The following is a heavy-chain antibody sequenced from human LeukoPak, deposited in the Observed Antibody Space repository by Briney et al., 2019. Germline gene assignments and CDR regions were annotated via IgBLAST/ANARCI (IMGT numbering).Heavy chain of an antibody. J-gene: IGHJ4*02. Sequence: GGSLRLSCAASGFTFDDYTMHWVRQAPGKGLEWVSLISWDGGSTYYADSVKGRFTISRDNSKNSLYLQMNSLRTEDTALYYCAKDSLGYYDSSGPFAYGGQGTLSTLS. CDR2: ISWDGGST. D-gene: IGHD3-22*01. CDR3: AKDSLGYYDSSGPFAY. CDR1: GFTFDDYT. V-gene: IGHV3-43*01.